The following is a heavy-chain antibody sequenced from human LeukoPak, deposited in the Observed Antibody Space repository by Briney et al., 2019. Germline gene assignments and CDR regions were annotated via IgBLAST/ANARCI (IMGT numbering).Heavy chain of an antibody. Sequence: GASVKVSFKASGYTFTSYDINWVRQATGQGLEWMGWMNPNSGDTGYAQKFQGRVTITRNTSISTAYMELSSLRSEDTAVYYCAREEDYGDYLDYWGQGTLVTVSS. CDR1: GYTFTSYD. CDR3: AREEDYGDYLDY. V-gene: IGHV1-8*03. D-gene: IGHD4-17*01. J-gene: IGHJ4*02. CDR2: MNPNSGDT.